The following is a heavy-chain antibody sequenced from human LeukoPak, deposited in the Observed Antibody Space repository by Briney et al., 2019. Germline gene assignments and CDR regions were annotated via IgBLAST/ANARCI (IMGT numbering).Heavy chain of an antibody. CDR3: ASNNLIAVAGAYFDY. D-gene: IGHD6-19*01. CDR1: GGSISSGGYY. J-gene: IGHJ4*02. Sequence: PSETLSLTCTVSGGSISSGGYYWSWIRQHPGKGLEWIGYIYYSGSTYYNPSLKSRVTISVDTSKNQFSLKLSSVTAADTAVYYCASNNLIAVAGAYFDYWGQGTLVTVSS. V-gene: IGHV4-31*03. CDR2: IYYSGST.